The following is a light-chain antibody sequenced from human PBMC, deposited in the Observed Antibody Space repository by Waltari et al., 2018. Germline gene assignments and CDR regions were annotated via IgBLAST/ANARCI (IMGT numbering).Light chain of an antibody. V-gene: IGKV1-5*03. CDR3: QPYNSYSIM. CDR2: KAS. J-gene: IGKJ5*01. Sequence: DIQMTQSPSTLSASVGDRVTLTCRASPSISDWLAWYPQKPGKAPKLLIYKASSLESGVPSRFSGSGSGTEFTLTISSLQPDDFATYYCQPYNSYSIMFGQGTRLEIK. CDR1: PSISDW.